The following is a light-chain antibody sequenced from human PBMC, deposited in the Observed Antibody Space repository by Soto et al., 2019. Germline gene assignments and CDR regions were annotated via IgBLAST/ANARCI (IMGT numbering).Light chain of an antibody. J-gene: IGKJ4*01. Sequence: DIHITHSPCSVCASVGDRVTITCRASQGIDIWLAWYQQKPGKAPKLLIYAASSLQSGVPSRFSGSGSGTDFTLTISSLQPEDFATYYCQQADSFPLTFGGGTKVDIK. CDR2: AAS. CDR3: QQADSFPLT. CDR1: QGIDIW. V-gene: IGKV1-12*01.